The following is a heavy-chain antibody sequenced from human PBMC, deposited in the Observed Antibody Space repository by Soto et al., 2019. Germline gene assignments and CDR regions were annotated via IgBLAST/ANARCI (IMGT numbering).Heavy chain of an antibody. Sequence: QVQLVHSGAELKKPGASVQVSCKASGYTFTAYAMHWVRQAPGQGLEWMGWINPNSGDATYAQKFQGRVTMTMDTSITTAYMELSSLSYDDTAVYYCAREASAVLALDCWGQGTLGTVSS. J-gene: IGHJ4*02. CDR3: AREASAVLALDC. D-gene: IGHD6-19*01. CDR2: INPNSGDA. V-gene: IGHV1-2*02. CDR1: GYTFTAYA.